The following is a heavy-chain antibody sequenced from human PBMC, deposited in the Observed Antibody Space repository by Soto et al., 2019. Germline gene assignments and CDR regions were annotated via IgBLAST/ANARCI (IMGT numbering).Heavy chain of an antibody. CDR2: IYYNGGT. Sequence: QVQLQESGPGLVKPSETLSLTCTVSGGSVSSGSYYWNWIRQPPGKGLEWIGYIYYNGGTNYNPSIKSRLTRSADTAKNPFSLSLTSVTAADTAAYYCARSGTAVDYWGQGTLVTVSS. D-gene: IGHD3-10*01. J-gene: IGHJ4*02. CDR1: GGSVSSGSYY. V-gene: IGHV4-61*01. CDR3: ARSGTAVDY.